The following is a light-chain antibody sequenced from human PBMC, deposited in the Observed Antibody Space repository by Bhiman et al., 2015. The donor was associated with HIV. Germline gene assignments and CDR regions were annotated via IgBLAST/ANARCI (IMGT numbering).Light chain of an antibody. Sequence: SYVLTQPPSVSVAPGKTATITCGGNNIGSKNVHWYQQKPGRAPVLVIYFDTDRPSGIPERFSGSNSGNTATLTISRVEAGDEADYYCQVWDTSSDHLVFGGGTKLTVL. CDR2: FDT. CDR1: NIGSKN. V-gene: IGLV3-21*04. J-gene: IGLJ3*02. CDR3: QVWDTSSDHLV.